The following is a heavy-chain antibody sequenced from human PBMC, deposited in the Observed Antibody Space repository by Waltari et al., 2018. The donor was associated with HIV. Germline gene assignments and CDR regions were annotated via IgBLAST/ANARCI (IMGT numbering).Heavy chain of an antibody. V-gene: IGHV4-61*01. D-gene: IGHD5-18*01. CDR2: IYYSGST. Sequence: QVQLQESGPGLVKPSETLSLTCTVSGGSVSSGSYYWSWIRQPPGKGLEWIGYIYYSGSTNYNPSLKSRVTISVDTSKNQFSLKPSSVTAADTAVYYCARVLAAMVTSNWFDPWGQGTLVTVSS. CDR3: ARVLAAMVTSNWFDP. CDR1: GGSVSSGSYY. J-gene: IGHJ5*02.